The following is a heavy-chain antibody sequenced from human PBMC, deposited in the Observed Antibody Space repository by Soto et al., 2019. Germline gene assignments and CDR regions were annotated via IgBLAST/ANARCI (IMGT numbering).Heavy chain of an antibody. CDR2: IYSGGTT. CDR1: GFIVSSHF. Sequence: LRLSCAASGFIVSSHFMNWVRQAPGKGLEWVSVIYSGGTTYYADSAKGRFTISRDISKNTLYLQMNSLRAEDTAVYYCAKEDTSSGSLDYWGQGALVTVSS. D-gene: IGHD6-19*01. CDR3: AKEDTSSGSLDY. J-gene: IGHJ4*02. V-gene: IGHV3-53*01.